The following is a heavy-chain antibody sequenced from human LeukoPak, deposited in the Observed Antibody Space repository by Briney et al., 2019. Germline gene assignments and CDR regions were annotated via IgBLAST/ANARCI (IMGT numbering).Heavy chain of an antibody. CDR2: IYYSGST. J-gene: IGHJ4*02. Sequence: PSETLSLTCTVSGGSISSYYWSWIRQPPGKGLEWIGYIYYSGSTNYNPSLKSRVTISVDTSKNQFSLKLSSVTAADTAVYYCARLGGSYEDWYYFDYWGQGTLVTVSS. V-gene: IGHV4-59*08. CDR3: ARLGGSYEDWYYFDY. CDR1: GGSISSYY. D-gene: IGHD3-16*01.